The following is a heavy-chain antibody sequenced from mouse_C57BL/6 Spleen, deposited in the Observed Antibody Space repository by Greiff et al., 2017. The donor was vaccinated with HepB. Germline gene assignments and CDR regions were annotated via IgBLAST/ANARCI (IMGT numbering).Heavy chain of an antibody. J-gene: IGHJ2*01. CDR1: GYAFTNYL. Sequence: QVQLQQSGAELVRPGTSVKVSCKASGYAFTNYLIEWVKQRPGQGLEWIGVINPGSGGTNYNEKFKGKATLTADKSSSTAYMQLSSLTSEDSAVYFCARSSYYYGSSLDYWGQGTTLTVSS. D-gene: IGHD1-1*01. V-gene: IGHV1-54*01. CDR2: INPGSGGT. CDR3: ARSSYYYGSSLDY.